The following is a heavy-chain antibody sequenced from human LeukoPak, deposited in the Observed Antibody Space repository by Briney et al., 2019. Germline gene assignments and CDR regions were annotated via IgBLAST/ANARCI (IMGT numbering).Heavy chain of an antibody. CDR1: GYTFTGYY. CDR3: ARDGSTARTHDAHCSLSY. Sequence: GASVKVSCKASGYTFTGYYMHWVRQAPGQGLEWMGRINPNSGGTNYAQKFQGRVTMTRDTSISTAYMELSRLRSDDTAVYYCARDGSTARTHDAHCSLSYWGQGTLVTASS. CDR2: INPNSGGT. J-gene: IGHJ4*02. V-gene: IGHV1-2*06. D-gene: IGHD3-10*01.